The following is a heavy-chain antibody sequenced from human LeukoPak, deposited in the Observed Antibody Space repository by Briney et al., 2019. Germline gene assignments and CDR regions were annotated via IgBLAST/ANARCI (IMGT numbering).Heavy chain of an antibody. CDR2: ISYDGSNK. J-gene: IGHJ4*02. CDR3: AKDMVRVNIVATFDY. CDR1: GFTFSSYG. Sequence: GGSLRLSCAASGFTFSSYGMHWVRQAPGKGLEWVAVISYDGSNKYYADSVKGRFTISRDNSKNTLYLQMNSLRAEDTAVYYCAKDMVRVNIVATFDYWGQGTLVTVSS. D-gene: IGHD5-12*01. V-gene: IGHV3-30*18.